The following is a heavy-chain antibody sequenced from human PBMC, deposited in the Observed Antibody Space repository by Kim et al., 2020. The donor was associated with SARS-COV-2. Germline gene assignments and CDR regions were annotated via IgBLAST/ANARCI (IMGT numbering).Heavy chain of an antibody. CDR3: AKSSRTIGGY. J-gene: IGHJ4*02. V-gene: IGHV3-23*01. CDR2: ST. D-gene: IGHD3-16*01. Sequence: STYYADSVKGRFAISRDNSKNRLYLQMNSLRDEDTAVYYCAKSSRTIGGYWGQGTLITVSS.